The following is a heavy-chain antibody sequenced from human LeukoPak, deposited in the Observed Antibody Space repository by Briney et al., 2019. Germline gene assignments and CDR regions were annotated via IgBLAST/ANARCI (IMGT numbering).Heavy chain of an antibody. CDR2: IYYSGNT. J-gene: IGHJ4*02. V-gene: IGHV4-39*01. Sequence: SETLFLTCTVSGDSISTSNSYWGWIRQPPGKGLEWIGSIYYSGNTYYNASLKSRVTISVDTSKNQFSLRLSSVTAADTAVYYCARRTFGGVIAYWGQGTLVTVSS. CDR1: GDSISTSNSY. CDR3: ARRTFGGVIAY. D-gene: IGHD3-16*02.